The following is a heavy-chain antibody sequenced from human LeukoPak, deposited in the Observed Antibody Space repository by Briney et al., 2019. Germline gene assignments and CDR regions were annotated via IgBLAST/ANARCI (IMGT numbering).Heavy chain of an antibody. J-gene: IGHJ4*02. D-gene: IGHD3-22*01. CDR1: GFTFSSYA. Sequence: GGSLRLSCAASGFTFSSYAMSWVRQAPGKGLEWVSAISGSGGSTYYADSVKGRFTISRDNSKNTLYLQMNSLRAEDTAVYYCAKDNYYDSSGYYYVRGYFDYWGQGTLVTVSS. CDR3: AKDNYYDSSGYYYVRGYFDY. CDR2: ISGSGGST. V-gene: IGHV3-23*01.